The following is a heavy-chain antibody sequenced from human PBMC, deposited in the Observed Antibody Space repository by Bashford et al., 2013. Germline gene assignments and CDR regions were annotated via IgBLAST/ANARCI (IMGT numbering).Heavy chain of an antibody. J-gene: IGHJ6*02. Sequence: ASVKVSCKASGYTFTGYYIHWVRQAPGQGLEWMGWINPNSGGTNYAQKFQGWVTMTRDTSVNTAYLEVSSLRSEDTAVYYCARDPLGGYSGYDYGMDVWGQGTTVTVSS. CDR1: GYTFTGYY. V-gene: IGHV1-2*04. CDR3: ARDPLGGYSGYDYGMDV. D-gene: IGHD5-12*01. CDR2: INPNSGGT.